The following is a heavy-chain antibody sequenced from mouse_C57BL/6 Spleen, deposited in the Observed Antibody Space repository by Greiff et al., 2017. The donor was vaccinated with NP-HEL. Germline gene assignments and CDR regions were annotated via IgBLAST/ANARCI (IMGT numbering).Heavy chain of an antibody. J-gene: IGHJ1*03. Sequence: EVQRVESGGGLVKPGGSLKLSCAASGFTFSDYGMHWVRQAPEKGLEWVAYISSGSSTIYYADTVKGRFTISRDNANNTLFLQMTSLRSEDTNMYYCASTAVEADWYFDVWGTGTTVTVSS. D-gene: IGHD1-1*01. CDR2: ISSGSSTI. V-gene: IGHV5-17*01. CDR1: GFTFSDYG. CDR3: ASTAVEADWYFDV.